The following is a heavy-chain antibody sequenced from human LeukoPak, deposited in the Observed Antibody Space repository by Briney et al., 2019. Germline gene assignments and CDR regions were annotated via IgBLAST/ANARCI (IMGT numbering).Heavy chain of an antibody. Sequence: GESLKVSCKGSGYSFTSYWIGWVRQMPGKGLEWMGIIYPGDSDTRYSPSFQGQVTISADKSISTAYLQWSSLKASDTAMYYCATGVCGSYLLDVFDIWGQGTMVTVSS. CDR3: ATGVCGSYLLDVFDI. V-gene: IGHV5-51*01. D-gene: IGHD1-26*01. J-gene: IGHJ3*02. CDR1: GYSFTSYW. CDR2: IYPGDSDT.